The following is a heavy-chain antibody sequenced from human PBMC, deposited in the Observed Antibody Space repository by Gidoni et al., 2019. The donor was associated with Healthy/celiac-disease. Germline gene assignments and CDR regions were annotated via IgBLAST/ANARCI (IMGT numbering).Heavy chain of an antibody. CDR2: ISISSSTI. V-gene: IGHV3-48*04. CDR1: GFTFSSYS. Sequence: EVQLVESGGGLVQPGGSLRLSCAASGFTFSSYSMNGVRQPPGKGLDWVSYISISSSTIYYADSVKAGFTISRDNAKNSRYRKRKGLGAEDPVVYTWARVMGGGLFASWGQGTLVTFSS. CDR3: ARVMGGGLFAS. J-gene: IGHJ4*02. D-gene: IGHD2-15*01.